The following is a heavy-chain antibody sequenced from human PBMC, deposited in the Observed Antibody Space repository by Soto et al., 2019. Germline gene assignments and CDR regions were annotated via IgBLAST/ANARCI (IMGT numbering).Heavy chain of an antibody. J-gene: IGHJ4*02. CDR2: IYYSGST. D-gene: IGHD6-13*01. V-gene: IGHV4-59*01. CDR1: GGSISSYY. Sequence: SETLSLTCTVSGGSISSYYWSWIRQPPGKGLEWIGYIYYSGSTNYNPSLKSRVTISVDTSKNQFSLKLSSVTAADTAVYYCATGAGTYYFVYWGQATLVTVFS. CDR3: ATGAGTYYFVY.